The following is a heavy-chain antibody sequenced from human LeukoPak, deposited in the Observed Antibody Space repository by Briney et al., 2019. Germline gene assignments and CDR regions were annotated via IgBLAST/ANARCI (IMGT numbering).Heavy chain of an antibody. CDR1: GFTVNSNY. D-gene: IGHD3-10*01. J-gene: IGHJ6*03. V-gene: IGHV3-53*01. CDR3: ARWFGELFTNYYYYYYMDV. CDR2: INSGGYT. Sequence: GGSLRLSCAASGFTVNSNYMSWVRQAPGKGLEWVSLINSGGYTYYADSVKGRFTISRDNSKNTLYLQMNSLRAEDTAVYYCARWFGELFTNYYYYYYMDVWGKGTTVTISS.